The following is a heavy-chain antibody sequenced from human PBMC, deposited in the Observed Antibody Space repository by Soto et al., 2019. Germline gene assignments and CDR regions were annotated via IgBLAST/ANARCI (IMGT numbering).Heavy chain of an antibody. D-gene: IGHD3-10*01. CDR2: VSPPFRTS. Sequence: QVQLVQSGAGVRKPGSSVRVSCKTPGASFNNNGIGWVRQAPGHGLEWMGGVSPPFRTSNYARKFQGRISITADASTGTVNMELSSLTSEDTAQYYCARVLYYGSGSYSPYGMDVWGQGTTVTVSS. CDR1: GASFNNNG. CDR3: ARVLYYGSGSYSPYGMDV. J-gene: IGHJ6*02. V-gene: IGHV1-69*01.